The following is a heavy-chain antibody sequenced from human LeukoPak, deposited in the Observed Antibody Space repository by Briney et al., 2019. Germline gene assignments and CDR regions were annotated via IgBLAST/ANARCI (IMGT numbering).Heavy chain of an antibody. J-gene: IGHJ4*02. Sequence: GSLRLSCAASVTFSNAWMNWVRQAPGKGLEWVGHFKIKADGGTTDYAAPVKDRFTISRDDSQNTLYLQMNSLKTEDTTVYYCTADSGLRGGGEFDYWGQGTLVTVSS. CDR3: TADSGLRGGGEFDY. CDR1: VTFSNAW. V-gene: IGHV3-15*01. CDR2: FKIKADGGTT. D-gene: IGHD3-10*01.